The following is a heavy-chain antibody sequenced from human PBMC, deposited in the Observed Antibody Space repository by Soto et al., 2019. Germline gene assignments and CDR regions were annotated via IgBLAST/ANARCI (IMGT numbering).Heavy chain of an antibody. D-gene: IGHD6-6*01. CDR1: GASLTASHW. Sequence: QVQLQESGPGLVKPSGTLSLSCAVSGASLTASHWWGWVRQPPGKGLEWIGEIFHSGSANYNSSLKSRVAISVDKSKNQFSLNLTSVTAADTAVYYCARDSKYSRDSYRSFDLWGRVTLVTVSS. J-gene: IGHJ2*01. CDR2: IFHSGSA. CDR3: ARDSKYSRDSYRSFDL. V-gene: IGHV4-4*02.